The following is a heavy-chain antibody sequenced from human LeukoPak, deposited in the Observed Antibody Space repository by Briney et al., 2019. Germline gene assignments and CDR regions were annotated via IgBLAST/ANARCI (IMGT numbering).Heavy chain of an antibody. J-gene: IGHJ4*02. CDR3: AKDRLPLGELSLFDY. Sequence: GGSLRLSCAASGFSVSSNYMSWVRQAPGKGLEWVAVIWYDGNNKYYAESVKGRFTISRDISKNTLYLQMNSLRAEDTAVYYCAKDRLPLGELSLFDYWGQGTLVTVFS. CDR2: IWYDGNNK. CDR1: GFSVSSNY. D-gene: IGHD3-16*02. V-gene: IGHV3-33*06.